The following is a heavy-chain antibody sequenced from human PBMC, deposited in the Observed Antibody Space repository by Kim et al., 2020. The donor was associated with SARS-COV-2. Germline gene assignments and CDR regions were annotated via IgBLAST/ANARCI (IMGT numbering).Heavy chain of an antibody. V-gene: IGHV4-4*07. CDR1: GGSISSYY. J-gene: IGHJ3*02. CDR3: ARPYYDFWSGYDDAFDI. Sequence: SETLSLTCTVSGGSISSYYWSWIRQPAGKGLEWIGRIYTSGSTNYNPSLKSRVTMSVDTSKKQFSLKLSSVTAADTAVYYCARPYYDFWSGYDDAFDIWGQGTMVTVSS. D-gene: IGHD3-3*01. CDR2: IYTSGST.